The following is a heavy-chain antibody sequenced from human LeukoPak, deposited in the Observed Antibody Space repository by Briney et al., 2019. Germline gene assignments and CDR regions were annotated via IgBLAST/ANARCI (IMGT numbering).Heavy chain of an antibody. Sequence: PGGSLRLSCAASRFTFSSYSMNWVRQAPGKGLEWVSYISSSSSTIYYADSVKGRFTISRDNAKNSLYLQMNSLRAEDTAVYYCASPTDSSGWSRHFQHWGQGTLVTVSS. V-gene: IGHV3-48*01. CDR3: ASPTDSSGWSRHFQH. D-gene: IGHD6-19*01. CDR1: RFTFSSYS. CDR2: ISSSSSTI. J-gene: IGHJ1*01.